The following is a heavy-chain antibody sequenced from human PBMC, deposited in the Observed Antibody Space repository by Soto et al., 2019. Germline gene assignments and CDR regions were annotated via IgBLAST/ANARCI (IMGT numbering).Heavy chain of an antibody. Sequence: ASVKASCKASGYTFTSYYMHWVRQAPGQGLEWMGIINPSGGSTSYAQKFQGRVTMTRDTSTSTVYMELSSLRSEDTAVYYCARDRSRVRGVDYYYGMDVWGQGTTVTVPS. CDR1: GYTFTSYY. CDR3: ARDRSRVRGVDYYYGMDV. CDR2: INPSGGST. D-gene: IGHD3-10*01. J-gene: IGHJ6*02. V-gene: IGHV1-46*01.